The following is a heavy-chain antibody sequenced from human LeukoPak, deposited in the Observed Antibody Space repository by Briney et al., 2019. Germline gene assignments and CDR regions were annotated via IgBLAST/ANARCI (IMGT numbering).Heavy chain of an antibody. CDR3: ARATHYSGSYLHY. V-gene: IGHV3-30-3*01. J-gene: IGHJ4*02. CDR2: ISYDGSNK. CDR1: GFTFSSYA. Sequence: PGRSLRLSCAASGFTFSSYAMHWVRQAPGKGLEWVAVISYDGSNKYYADSVKGRFTISRDNSKNTLYLQMNSLRAEDTAVYYCARATHYSGSYLHYWGQGTLVTVSS. D-gene: IGHD1-26*01.